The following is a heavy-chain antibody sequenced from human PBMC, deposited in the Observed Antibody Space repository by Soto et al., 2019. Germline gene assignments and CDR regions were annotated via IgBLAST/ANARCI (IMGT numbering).Heavy chain of an antibody. J-gene: IGHJ4*02. D-gene: IGHD2-15*01. CDR3: ARHGGYCSGGSCYWVY. Sequence: QLQLQESGPGLVKPSETLSLTCTVSGGSISSSSYYWGWIRQPPGKGLEWIGSIYYSGSTYYNSSLKSGVTISVDTSKSQFSLKLSSVTAADTAVYYCARHGGYCSGGSCYWVYWGQGTLVTVSS. V-gene: IGHV4-39*01. CDR2: IYYSGST. CDR1: GGSISSSSYY.